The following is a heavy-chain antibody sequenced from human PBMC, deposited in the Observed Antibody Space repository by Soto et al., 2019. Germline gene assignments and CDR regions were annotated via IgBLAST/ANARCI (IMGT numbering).Heavy chain of an antibody. Sequence: SETLSLTCAVYGGSFSGYYWSWIRQPPGKGLEWIGEINHSGSTNYNPSLKSRVTISVDTSKNQFSLKLSSVTAADTAVYYCARAFPKMVRGVIKTPPRDAFDIWGQGTMVTVSS. J-gene: IGHJ3*02. CDR2: INHSGST. CDR1: GGSFSGYY. CDR3: ARAFPKMVRGVIKTPPRDAFDI. V-gene: IGHV4-34*01. D-gene: IGHD3-10*01.